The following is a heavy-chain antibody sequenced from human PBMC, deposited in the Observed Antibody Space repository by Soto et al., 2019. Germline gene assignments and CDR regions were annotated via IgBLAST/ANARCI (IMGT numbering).Heavy chain of an antibody. V-gene: IGHV4-34*01. J-gene: IGHJ4*02. CDR2: INHSGST. CDR1: GGSFSGYY. Sequence: SETLSLTCAVYGGSFSGYYWSWIRQPPGKGLEWIGEINHSGSTNYNPSLKSRVTISVDTSKNQFSLKLSSVTAADTAVYYCARQAVAGTSDFDYWGQGTLVTVSS. CDR3: ARQAVAGTSDFDY. D-gene: IGHD6-19*01.